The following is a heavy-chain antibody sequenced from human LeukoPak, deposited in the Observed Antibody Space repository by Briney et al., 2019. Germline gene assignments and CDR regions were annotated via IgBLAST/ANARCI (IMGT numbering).Heavy chain of an antibody. CDR2: IYHSGST. D-gene: IGHD2-21*02. CDR3: ARECGGDCYYFDY. CDR1: GDSISSSNW. J-gene: IGHJ4*02. V-gene: IGHV4-4*02. Sequence: PSETLSLTCAVSGDSISSSNWWSWVRQPPGKGLEWIGSIYHSGSTYYNPSLKSRVTISVDTSKNQFSLKLSSVTAADTAVYYCARECGGDCYYFDYWGQGTLVTVSS.